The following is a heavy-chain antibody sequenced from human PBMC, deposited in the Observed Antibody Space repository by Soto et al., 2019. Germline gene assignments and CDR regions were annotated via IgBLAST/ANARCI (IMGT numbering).Heavy chain of an antibody. D-gene: IGHD6-13*01. CDR2: IYYSGST. CDR3: ARDSSRRYYFDY. CDR1: GGSISSGDYY. J-gene: IGHJ4*02. Sequence: QVQLQESGPGLVKPSQTLSLTCTVSGGSISSGDYYWSWIRQPPGKGLEWIGYIYYSGSTYYNPSLKRRVTISVETSKNQFSLKLSSVTAADTAVYYCARDSSRRYYFDYWGQGTLVTVSS. V-gene: IGHV4-30-4*01.